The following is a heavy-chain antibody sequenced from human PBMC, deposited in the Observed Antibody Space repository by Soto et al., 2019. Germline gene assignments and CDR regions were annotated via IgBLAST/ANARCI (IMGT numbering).Heavy chain of an antibody. CDR2: IYWDDDK. J-gene: IGHJ4*02. CDR3: ASMIVVVREYYFDY. D-gene: IGHD3-22*01. CDR1: GFSLSTSGVG. Sequence: KESGPTLVKPTQTLTLTCTFSGFSLSTSGVGVGWIRQPPGKALEWLALIYWDDDKRYSPSLRSRVTITKDTSKNQVVLTMTNMDPVDTATYYCASMIVVVREYYFDYWGQGTLVTVSS. V-gene: IGHV2-5*02.